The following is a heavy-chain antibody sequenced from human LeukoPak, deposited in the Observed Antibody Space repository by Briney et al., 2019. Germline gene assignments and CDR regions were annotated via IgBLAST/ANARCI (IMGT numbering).Heavy chain of an antibody. CDR3: AKADSSSWSWFDP. J-gene: IGHJ5*02. Sequence: GGSLRLSCAASGFTVSSNYMSWVRQAPGKGLEWVSVIYSGDNTYYADSVKGRFTITRDNSNNTLYLQMNSLRAEDTAVYYCAKADSSSWSWFDPWGQGTLVTVSS. D-gene: IGHD6-13*01. CDR2: IYSGDNT. CDR1: GFTVSSNY. V-gene: IGHV3-66*01.